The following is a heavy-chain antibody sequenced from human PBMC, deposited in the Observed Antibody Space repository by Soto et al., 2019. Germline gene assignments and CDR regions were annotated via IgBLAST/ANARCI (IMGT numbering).Heavy chain of an antibody. J-gene: IGHJ6*02. CDR2: IAPSDSSN. V-gene: IGHV5-10-1*01. D-gene: IGHD2-21*02. CDR1: GYSFTSYC. Sequence: LGESKKICCTGSGYSFTSYCISWVRQMPGKGLERMGRIAPSDSSNNYSPSFQSHATISADKSISTAYLQWSSLKASDTAMYYCAREDIVVVTATPVHYYYGMDVWGQGTTVTVSS. CDR3: AREDIVVVTATPVHYYYGMDV.